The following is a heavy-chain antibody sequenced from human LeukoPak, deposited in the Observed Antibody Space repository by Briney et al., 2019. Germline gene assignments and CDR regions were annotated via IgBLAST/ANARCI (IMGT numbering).Heavy chain of an antibody. CDR1: GFTFDDYA. V-gene: IGHV3-9*01. D-gene: IGHD1-26*01. J-gene: IGHJ4*02. CDR3: AKDKGGSYQSLDY. Sequence: GSSLRLSCAASGFTFDDYAMHWVRHAPGKGLEWVSGISWNSSSIGYADSVKGRFTISRDNAKNSLYLQMNSLRAEDTALYYGAKDKGGSYQSLDYWGQGTLVTVSS. CDR2: ISWNSSSI.